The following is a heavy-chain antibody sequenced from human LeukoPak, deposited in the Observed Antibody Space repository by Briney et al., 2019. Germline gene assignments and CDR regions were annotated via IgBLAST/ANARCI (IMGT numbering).Heavy chain of an antibody. D-gene: IGHD1-1*01. CDR1: GFTFSNAW. CDR3: AREVMYNFDY. J-gene: IGHJ4*02. CDR2: IQSKTDGGTT. Sequence: PGGSLRLSCAASGFTFSNAWMSWVRQAPGKGLEWVGRIQSKTDGGTTDYAAPVKGRFTISRDDSKNTRYLQMSSLKTEDTAVYYCAREVMYNFDYWGQGTLVTVSS. V-gene: IGHV3-15*01.